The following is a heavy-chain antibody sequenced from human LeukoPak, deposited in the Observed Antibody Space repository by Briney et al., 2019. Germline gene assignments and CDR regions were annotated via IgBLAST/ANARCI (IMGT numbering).Heavy chain of an antibody. V-gene: IGHV4-61*02. Sequence: PSETLSLTCTVSGVSISSGSYCWSWIRQPAGKGLEWIGCSYTSGSTNYNPSLGSRVTISVDTSKNQFSLNLSSVTAADTAMYYCARYESIVRDFDYWGQGTLVTVSS. CDR2: SYTSGST. CDR3: ARYESIVRDFDY. CDR1: GVSISSGSYC. D-gene: IGHD3-10*01. J-gene: IGHJ4*02.